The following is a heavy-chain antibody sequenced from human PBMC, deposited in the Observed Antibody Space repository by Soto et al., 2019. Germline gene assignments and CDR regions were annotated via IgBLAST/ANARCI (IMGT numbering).Heavy chain of an antibody. CDR3: ASGVARDY. V-gene: IGHV3-7*01. CDR1: GFTFTNYW. D-gene: IGHD2-15*01. Sequence: EAQLVESGGGLVQPGGSLRLSCVTSGFTFTNYWVTWVRQAPGKGLEWVTNIKEDGGETYYGDSVKGRFTVSRDNARKSVYLELNSPRAEDTAVYSCASGVARDYWGQGNLVTVSS. CDR2: IKEDGGET. J-gene: IGHJ4*02.